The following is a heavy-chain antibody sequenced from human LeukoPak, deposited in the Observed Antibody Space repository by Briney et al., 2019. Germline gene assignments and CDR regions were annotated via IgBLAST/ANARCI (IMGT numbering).Heavy chain of an antibody. CDR3: AGHSSSWYNWFDP. J-gene: IGHJ5*02. CDR1: DYSITSGYY. V-gene: IGHV4-38-2*02. Sequence: TSETLSLTCTVSDYSITSGYYWGWIRQPPGKGLVWIGSIYHSGSAYNNPSLKGRVTMSVDTSKNQFSLKLSSVTAADTAVYYCAGHSSSWYNWFDPWGQGTLVTVSS. CDR2: IYHSGSA. D-gene: IGHD6-13*01.